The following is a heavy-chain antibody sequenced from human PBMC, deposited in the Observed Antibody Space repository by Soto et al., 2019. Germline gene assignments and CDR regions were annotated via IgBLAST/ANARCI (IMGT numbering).Heavy chain of an antibody. D-gene: IGHD6-19*01. CDR1: IFTFSDYY. CDR3: ASIAGALDY. V-gene: IGHV3-11*01. CDR2: ISSSGSTI. J-gene: IGHJ4*02. Sequence: GGSMKISISASIFTFSDYYMSWIRQAPGKGLEWVSYISSSGSTIYYADSVKGRFTISRDNAKNSLYLQMNSLRAEDTAVYYCASIAGALDYRGQGTLVTVSS.